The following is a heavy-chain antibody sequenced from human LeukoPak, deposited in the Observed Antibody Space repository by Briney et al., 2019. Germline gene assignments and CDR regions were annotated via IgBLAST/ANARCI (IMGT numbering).Heavy chain of an antibody. D-gene: IGHD6-19*01. CDR3: TTPPGIAVAGTVSNY. Sequence: GGSLRLSCAASGFTFSNAWMSWVRQAPGKGLEWVGRIKSKTDGGTTDYAAPVKGRFTISRDDSKNTLYLQMNSLKTEDTAVYYCTTPPGIAVAGTVSNYWGQGTLVTVSS. CDR1: GFTFSNAW. CDR2: IKSKTDGGTT. V-gene: IGHV3-15*01. J-gene: IGHJ4*02.